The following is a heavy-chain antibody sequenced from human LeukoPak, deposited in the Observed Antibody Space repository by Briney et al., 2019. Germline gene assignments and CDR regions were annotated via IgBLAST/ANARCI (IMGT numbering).Heavy chain of an antibody. CDR3: ARADYDFWSGYYFFDY. CDR2: INPNSSGT. V-gene: IGHV1-2*02. CDR1: GYTFTGYY. D-gene: IGHD3-3*01. Sequence: ASVKVSCKASGYTFTGYYMHWVRQAPGQGLEWMGWINPNSSGTNYAQKFQGRVTMTRDTSISTAYMELSRLRSDDTAVYYCARADYDFWSGYYFFDYWGQGTLVTVSS. J-gene: IGHJ4*02.